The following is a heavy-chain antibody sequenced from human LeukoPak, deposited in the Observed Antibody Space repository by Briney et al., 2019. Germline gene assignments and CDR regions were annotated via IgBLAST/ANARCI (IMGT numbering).Heavy chain of an antibody. V-gene: IGHV3-74*01. Sequence: GGSLRLSCTASGFTLSNYWMHWVRQAPGKGLVWASRINTDGSSTSYADSVKGRFTISRGNAKNALYLQMNSLRAEDTAVYYCAGPERYISSSGWYFDLWGRGTLVTVSS. CDR2: INTDGSST. D-gene: IGHD6-6*01. J-gene: IGHJ2*01. CDR1: GFTLSNYW. CDR3: AGPERYISSSGWYFDL.